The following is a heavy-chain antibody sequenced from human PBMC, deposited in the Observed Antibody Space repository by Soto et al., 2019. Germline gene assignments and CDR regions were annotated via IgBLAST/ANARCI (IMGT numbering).Heavy chain of an antibody. J-gene: IGHJ5*02. CDR3: ARCFIEYNWNYCWFDP. V-gene: IGHV1-46*01. CDR2: INPSGGST. Sequence: ASVKVSCKASGYTFTSYYMHWVRQAPGQGLEWMGIINPSGGSTSYAQKFQGRVTMTRDTSTSTVYMELSSLRSEDTAVYYCARCFIEYNWNYCWFDPWGQGTLVTVSS. CDR1: GYTFTSYY. D-gene: IGHD1-7*01.